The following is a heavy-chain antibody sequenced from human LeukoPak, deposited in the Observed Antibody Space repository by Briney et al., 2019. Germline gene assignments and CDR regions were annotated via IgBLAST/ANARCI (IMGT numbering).Heavy chain of an antibody. J-gene: IGHJ4*02. V-gene: IGHV4-34*01. CDR3: ARGPYSSSSLDY. Sequence: PSETLSLTCAVYGGSFSGYYSSWIRQPPGKGLEWIGEINHSGSTNYNPSLKSRVTISVDTSKNQFSLKLSSVTAADTAVYYCARGPYSSSSLDYWGQGTLVTVSS. D-gene: IGHD6-6*01. CDR2: INHSGST. CDR1: GGSFSGYY.